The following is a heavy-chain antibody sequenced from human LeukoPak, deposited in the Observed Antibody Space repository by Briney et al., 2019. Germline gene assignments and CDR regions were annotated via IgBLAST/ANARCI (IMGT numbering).Heavy chain of an antibody. CDR1: GFTFSSYS. Sequence: GGSLRLSCAASGFTFSSYSMNWVRQAPGKGLEWVSSISSSSSYINYADSVKGRFTITRDNAKNSLYLQMNSLRAEDTAVYYCARDFDPWGQGTLVTVSS. V-gene: IGHV3-21*01. CDR2: ISSSSSYI. CDR3: ARDFDP. J-gene: IGHJ5*02.